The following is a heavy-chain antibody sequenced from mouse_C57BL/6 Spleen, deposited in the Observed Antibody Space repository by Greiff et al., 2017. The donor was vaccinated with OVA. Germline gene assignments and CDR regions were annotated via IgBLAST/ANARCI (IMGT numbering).Heavy chain of an antibody. D-gene: IGHD2-12*01. V-gene: IGHV6-6*01. CDR3: TRQDDSHYFDY. CDR2: IRNKANNHAT. CDR1: GFTFSDAW. J-gene: IGHJ2*01. Sequence: EVMLVESGGGLVQPGGSMKLSCAASGFTFSDAWMDWVRQSPEQGLEWVAEIRNKANNHATYYAESVKGRFTISRDDSKSSVYLQMNSLRAEDTGIYYCTRQDDSHYFDYWGKGTTLTVSS.